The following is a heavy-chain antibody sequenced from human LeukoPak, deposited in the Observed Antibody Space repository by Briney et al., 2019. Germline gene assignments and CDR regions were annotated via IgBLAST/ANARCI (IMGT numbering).Heavy chain of an antibody. CDR3: ARGKALTTSYDMDV. V-gene: IGHV1-3*04. J-gene: IGHJ6*02. D-gene: IGHD2/OR15-2a*01. CDR2: INTDNGNR. Sequence: GASVKVSCKASGYTFTNYAMHWVRQAPGQGLEWMGWINTDNGNRKYAQKFQGRVTITSDTSANTVNMELTSLRSEDTAVYFCARGKALTTSYDMDVWGQGTTVTVAS. CDR1: GYTFTNYA.